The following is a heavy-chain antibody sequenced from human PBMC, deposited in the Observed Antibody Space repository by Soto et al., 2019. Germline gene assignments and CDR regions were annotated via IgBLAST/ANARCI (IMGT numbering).Heavy chain of an antibody. CDR2: INHSGST. V-gene: IGHV4-34*01. CDR3: ARDTPILLTTVGTQRYYYGMDV. Sequence: SETLSLTCAVYGGSFSGYYWSWIRQPPGKGLEWIGEINHSGSTNYNPSLKSRVTISVDTSENQFSLKLSSVTAADTAVYYCARDTPILLTTVGTQRYYYGMDVRGQGTTVTVSS. J-gene: IGHJ6*02. D-gene: IGHD4-17*01. CDR1: GGSFSGYY.